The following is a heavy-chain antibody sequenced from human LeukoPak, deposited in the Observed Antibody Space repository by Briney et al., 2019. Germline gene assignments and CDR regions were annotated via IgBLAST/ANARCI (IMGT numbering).Heavy chain of an antibody. CDR2: ISYDGSNK. J-gene: IGHJ4*02. CDR3: AKDDGYNYY. Sequence: GGSLRLSCAASGFTFSSYGMHWVRQAPGKGLEWVAVISYDGSNKYYADSVKGRFTISRDNSKNTLYLQMNSLRAADTAVYYCAKDDGYNYYWGQGTLVTVSS. V-gene: IGHV3-30*18. D-gene: IGHD5-24*01. CDR1: GFTFSSYG.